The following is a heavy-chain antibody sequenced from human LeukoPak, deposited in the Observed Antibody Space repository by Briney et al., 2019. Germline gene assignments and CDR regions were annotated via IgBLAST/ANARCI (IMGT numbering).Heavy chain of an antibody. D-gene: IGHD2-2*01. V-gene: IGHV4-31*03. CDR2: IYSSGST. CDR1: GDSVSSGGYY. CDR3: ARGYGSNSYSPGFDP. Sequence: SETLSLTCTVSGDSVSSGGYYWSWIRQHPVKGLEWIGYIYSSGSTFYNPSLKSRLALSKDTSKNQFSLNLSSVTAADTAVYYCARGYGSNSYSPGFDPWGQGTLATVSS. J-gene: IGHJ5*02.